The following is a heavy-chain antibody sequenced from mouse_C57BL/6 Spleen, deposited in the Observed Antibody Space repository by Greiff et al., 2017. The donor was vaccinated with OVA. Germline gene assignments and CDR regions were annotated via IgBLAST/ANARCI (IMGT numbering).Heavy chain of an antibody. CDR2: IDPNSGGT. D-gene: IGHD1-1*01. V-gene: IGHV1-72*01. Sequence: QVQLQQPGAELVKPGASVKLSCKASGYTFTSYWMHWVKQRPGRGLECIGRIDPNSGGTKYNEKFKSKATLTVDKPSSTAYMQLSSLTSEDSAVYYCASEGIYGSTAMDYWGQGTSVTVSS. CDR1: GYTFTSYW. CDR3: ASEGIYGSTAMDY. J-gene: IGHJ4*01.